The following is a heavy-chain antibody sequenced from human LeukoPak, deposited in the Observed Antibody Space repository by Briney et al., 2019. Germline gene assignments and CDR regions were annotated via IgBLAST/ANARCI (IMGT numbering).Heavy chain of an antibody. J-gene: IGHJ4*02. CDR3: ARDASSGMTYYYDSSSY. CDR1: GFTFSSYS. CDR2: ISSSSSYI. D-gene: IGHD3-22*01. V-gene: IGHV3-21*01. Sequence: GGSLRLSCAASGFTFSSYSMNWVRQAPGKGLEWVSSISSSSSYIYYADSAKGRFTISRDNAKNSLYLQMNSLRAEDTAVYYCARDASSGMTYYYDSSSYWGQGTLVTVSS.